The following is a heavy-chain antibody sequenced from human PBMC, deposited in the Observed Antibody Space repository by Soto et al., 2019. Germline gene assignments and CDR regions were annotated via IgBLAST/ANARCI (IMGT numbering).Heavy chain of an antibody. CDR1: GYTFSSYG. J-gene: IGHJ6*02. V-gene: IGHV1-18*01. Sequence: QVQLVQSGAEVKKPGASVKVSCKASGYTFSSYGISWVRQAPGQGLEWMGGISVYSDDTNYAEILQGRVTMTTDTSTSTAYMELRSIRSDDSAVYYCARERRDAYNLFYGMDVWGQGTTVTVSS. D-gene: IGHD1-1*01. CDR2: ISVYSDDT. CDR3: ARERRDAYNLFYGMDV.